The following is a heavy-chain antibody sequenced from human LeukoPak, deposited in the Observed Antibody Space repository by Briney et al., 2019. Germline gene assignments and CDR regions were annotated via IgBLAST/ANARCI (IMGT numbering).Heavy chain of an antibody. J-gene: IGHJ3*02. CDR3: ARLGYYDSSGYYWVAFDI. D-gene: IGHD3-22*01. Sequence: SETLSLTCTVSGGSISNYYWSWIRQSPGKGLEWIGYIYYTGNTNYNPSLESRVIISVDTSKNQFSLKLSSVTAADTAVYYCARLGYYDSSGYYWVAFDIWGQGTMVTVSS. CDR1: GGSISNYY. CDR2: IYYTGNT. V-gene: IGHV4-59*01.